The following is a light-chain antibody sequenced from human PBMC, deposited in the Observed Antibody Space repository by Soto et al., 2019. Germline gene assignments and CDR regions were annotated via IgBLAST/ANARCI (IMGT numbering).Light chain of an antibody. CDR1: QSVSSY. CDR3: QQRSNFTST. CDR2: DAS. V-gene: IGKV3-11*01. Sequence: EIVLTQSPATLSLSPGERATLSCRASQSVSSYLAWYQQKPGQAPRLLIYDASNRATGIPARFSGSGSGTDFTLTISSLEPEDFAVYYCQQRSNFTSTFGQGTRVDIK. J-gene: IGKJ1*01.